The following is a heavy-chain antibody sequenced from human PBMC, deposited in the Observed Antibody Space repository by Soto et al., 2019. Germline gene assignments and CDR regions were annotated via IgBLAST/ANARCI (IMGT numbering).Heavy chain of an antibody. D-gene: IGHD6-19*01. J-gene: IGHJ6*02. Sequence: ASVKVSCKVSGYTLTELSMHWVLQAPGKGLEWMGGFDPEDGETIYAQKFQGRVTMTEDTSTDTAYMELSSLRSEDTAVYYCATTPPIAVAGTPNYYYYYGMDVWGQGTTVTVSS. V-gene: IGHV1-24*01. CDR1: GYTLTELS. CDR2: FDPEDGET. CDR3: ATTPPIAVAGTPNYYYYYGMDV.